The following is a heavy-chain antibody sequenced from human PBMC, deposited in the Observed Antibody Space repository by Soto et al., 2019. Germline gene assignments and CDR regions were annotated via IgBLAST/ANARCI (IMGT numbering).Heavy chain of an antibody. V-gene: IGHV3-64D*06. J-gene: IGHJ4*02. CDR1: GFTFSHHS. D-gene: IGHD2-15*01. Sequence: GGSLRLSCSGSGFTFSHHSLYWVRQPPGKGLQCVSSISGSGGNIYYAESVKGRFTISRDNSKNTLYLQMTSLSSEDSAVYYCVKVSGYCTGGSCFSYFDYWGQGTPVTVSS. CDR3: VKVSGYCTGGSCFSYFDY. CDR2: ISGSGGNI.